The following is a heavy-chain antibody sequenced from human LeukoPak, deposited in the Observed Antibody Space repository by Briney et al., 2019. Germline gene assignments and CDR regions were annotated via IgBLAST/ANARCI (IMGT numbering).Heavy chain of an antibody. D-gene: IGHD2-21*01. CDR2: IYYSGST. CDR3: ASSLIVYGMDV. Sequence: SETLSLTCTVSGGSISSYYWSWIRQPPGKGLEWIGYIYYSGSTNYNPSLKSRVTILVDTSKNQFSLKLSSVTAADTAVYYCASSLIVYGMDVWGQGTTVTVSS. J-gene: IGHJ6*02. V-gene: IGHV4-59*01. CDR1: GGSISSYY.